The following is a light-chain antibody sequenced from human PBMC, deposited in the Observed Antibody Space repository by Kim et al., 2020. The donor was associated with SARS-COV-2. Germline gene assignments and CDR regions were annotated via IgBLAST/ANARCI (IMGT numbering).Light chain of an antibody. CDR1: SGHRTYS. Sequence: SVKPPCTLGSGHRTYSIAGHQQQPGKAPRYLMKLEASGSYSKGSGVPDRFSGSSSGADRYLTISNLQSEDEADYYCETWDSNSQVFGGGTQLTVL. J-gene: IGLJ3*02. CDR3: ETWDSNSQV. V-gene: IGLV4-60*03. CDR2: LEASGSY.